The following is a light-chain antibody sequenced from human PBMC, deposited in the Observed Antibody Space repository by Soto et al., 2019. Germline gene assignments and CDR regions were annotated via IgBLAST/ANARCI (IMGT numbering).Light chain of an antibody. CDR2: DVS. Sequence: QSALPQPASVSGSPGQSITISCTGTSSAVGGYNYVSWYQHHPGKAPKLMIYDVSNRPSGVSNRFSGSKSGNTASLTISGLQDEDEAAYYCSSYTSSSTVVFGGGTKLTVL. CDR3: SSYTSSSTVV. CDR1: SSAVGGYNY. V-gene: IGLV2-14*03. J-gene: IGLJ2*01.